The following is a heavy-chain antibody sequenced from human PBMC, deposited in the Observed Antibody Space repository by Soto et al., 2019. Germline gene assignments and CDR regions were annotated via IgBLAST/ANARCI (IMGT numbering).Heavy chain of an antibody. CDR2: ISWNSVSI. D-gene: IGHD3-10*01. CDR1: GFNFNDYG. J-gene: IGHJ6*02. V-gene: IGHV3-9*01. CDR3: AKDMENGYNPYYYYGMDV. Sequence: GGSLRLSCAASGFNFNDYGMHWVRQAPGKGLEWVSSISWNSVSIGYADSVKGRFTISRDNAKNSLYLQMNTLRAEDTALYYCAKDMENGYNPYYYYGMDVWGQGTTVTVSS.